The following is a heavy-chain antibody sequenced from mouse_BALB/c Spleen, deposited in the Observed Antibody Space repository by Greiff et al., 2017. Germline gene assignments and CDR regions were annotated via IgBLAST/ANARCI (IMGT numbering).Heavy chain of an antibody. J-gene: IGHJ2*01. D-gene: IGHD2-4*01. Sequence: EVQLQQSGPELVKPGASVKISCKASGYSFTGYYMHWVKQSHVKSLEWIGRINPYNGATSYNQNFKDKASLTVDKSSSTAYMELHSLTSEDSAVYYCARESVYDSCDYWGQGTTLTVSS. CDR2: INPYNGAT. CDR1: GYSFTGYY. V-gene: IGHV1-31*01. CDR3: ARESVYDSCDY.